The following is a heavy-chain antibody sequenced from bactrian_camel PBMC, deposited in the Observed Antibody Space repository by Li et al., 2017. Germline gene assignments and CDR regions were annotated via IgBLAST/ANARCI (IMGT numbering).Heavy chain of an antibody. J-gene: IGHJ4*01. CDR2: IDSGGRT. D-gene: IGHD2*01. Sequence: VQLVESGGGSVQAGGSLTLSCAAGRYTYKRNCMGWFRQTPGKEREGVAIIDSGGRTNYADSVKGRFTISKDSAEGTLHLQMNDLRPADTAMYYCAAEEFRCCSGGGYCYGIVVDYGYRTQGTQVTVS. V-gene: IGHV3S53*01. CDR3: AAEEFRCCSGGGYCYGIVVDYGY. CDR1: RYTYKRNC.